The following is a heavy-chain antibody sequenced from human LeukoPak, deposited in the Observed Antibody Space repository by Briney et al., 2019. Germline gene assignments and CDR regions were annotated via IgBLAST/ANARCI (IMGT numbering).Heavy chain of an antibody. J-gene: IGHJ4*02. V-gene: IGHV3-66*01. D-gene: IGHD6-19*01. CDR1: GFTVSSNY. Sequence: PGGSLRLSCAASGFTVSSNYMSWVRQAPGKGLEWVSVIYSGGSTNYADSVKGRFTISRDDSKNTLYLQMNSLRAEDTAVYYCARDPLNIAVAGRDHWGQGTLVTVSS. CDR3: ARDPLNIAVAGRDH. CDR2: IYSGGST.